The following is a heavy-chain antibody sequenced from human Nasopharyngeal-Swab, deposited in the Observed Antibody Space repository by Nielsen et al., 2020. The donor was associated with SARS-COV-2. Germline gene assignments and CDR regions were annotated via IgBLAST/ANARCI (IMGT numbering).Heavy chain of an antibody. D-gene: IGHD4-17*01. CDR2: IRSKANSYAT. CDR3: TRPYYGDLGHY. CDR1: GFTFSGSA. Sequence: GGSLRLSCAASGFTFSGSAMHWVRQASGKGLEWVGRIRSKANSYATAYAASVKGRFTISRDDSKNTAYLQMNSLKTEDTAVYYCTRPYYGDLGHYWGREPWSPSPQ. V-gene: IGHV3-73*01. J-gene: IGHJ4*02.